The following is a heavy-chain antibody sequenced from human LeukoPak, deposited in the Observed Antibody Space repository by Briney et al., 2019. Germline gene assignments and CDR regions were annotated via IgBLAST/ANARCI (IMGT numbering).Heavy chain of an antibody. J-gene: IGHJ4*02. V-gene: IGHV3-30-3*01. CDR1: GFTFSSYA. D-gene: IGHD1-1*01. Sequence: PGRSLRLSCAASGFTFSSYAMHWVRRAPGKGLEWVAVISYDGSNKYYADSVKGRFTISRDNSKNTLYLQTNSLRAEDTAVYYCARGASTGTTYFDYWGQGTLVTVSS. CDR3: ARGASTGTTYFDY. CDR2: ISYDGSNK.